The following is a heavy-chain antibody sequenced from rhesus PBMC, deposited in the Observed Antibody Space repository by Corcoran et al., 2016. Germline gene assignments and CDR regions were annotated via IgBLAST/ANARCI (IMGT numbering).Heavy chain of an antibody. Sequence: QVQLQESGPGVVKPSETLSLTCAVSGGSISGYYFWSWIRQPPGMGLEWIGYIYDGSVSTIYNPSLKNRVTISKDTSKNQCSLKLSSVTAADTAVYYCARTSYYYGDGFDYWGQGVLVTVSS. CDR2: IYDGSVST. CDR3: ARTSYYYGDGFDY. J-gene: IGHJ4*01. CDR1: GGSISGYYF. V-gene: IGHV4-143*01. D-gene: IGHD3-16*01.